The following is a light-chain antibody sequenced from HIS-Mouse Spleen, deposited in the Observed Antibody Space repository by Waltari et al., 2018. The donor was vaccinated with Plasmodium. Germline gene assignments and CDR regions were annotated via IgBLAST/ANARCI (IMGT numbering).Light chain of an antibody. J-gene: IGLJ2*01. V-gene: IGLV2-23*03. Sequence: QSALTQPASVSGSPGQSITIPCPGPSRDVGSYNLVAWYQQHPGKAPKLMIYEGSKRPSGVSNRFSGSKSGNTASLTISGLQAEDEADYYCCSYAGSSTFVVFGGGTKLTVL. CDR1: SRDVGSYNL. CDR2: EGS. CDR3: CSYAGSSTFVV.